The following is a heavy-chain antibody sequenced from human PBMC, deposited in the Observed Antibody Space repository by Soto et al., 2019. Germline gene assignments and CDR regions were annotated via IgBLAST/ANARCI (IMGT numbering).Heavy chain of an antibody. Sequence: EVQLVESGGGLVQPGRSLRLSCAASGFTFDDDAMHWVRQAPGKGLEWVSGISWNSGSIGYADSVKGRFTISRDNAKNSLVLQMNSLRAEDTALYYCAKGEGSSGYYSLFDYWGQGTLVTVSS. J-gene: IGHJ4*02. CDR2: ISWNSGSI. CDR3: AKGEGSSGYYSLFDY. CDR1: GFTFDDDA. D-gene: IGHD3-22*01. V-gene: IGHV3-9*01.